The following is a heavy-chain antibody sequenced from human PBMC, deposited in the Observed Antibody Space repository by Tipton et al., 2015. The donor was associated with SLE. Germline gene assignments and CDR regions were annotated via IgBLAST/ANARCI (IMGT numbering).Heavy chain of an antibody. CDR3: ARHLREATVTPLWYFDL. J-gene: IGHJ2*01. Sequence: TLSLTCAVYGGSFSGYYWSWIRQPPGKGLEWIGEINHSGSTNYNPSLKSRVTISVDTSKNQFSLKLSSVTAADTAVYYCARHLREATVTPLWYFDLWGRGTLVTVSS. D-gene: IGHD4-17*01. V-gene: IGHV4-34*01. CDR2: INHSGST. CDR1: GGSFSGYY.